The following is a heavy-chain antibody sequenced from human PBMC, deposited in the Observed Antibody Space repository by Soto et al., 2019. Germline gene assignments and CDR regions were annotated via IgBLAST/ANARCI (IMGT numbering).Heavy chain of an antibody. D-gene: IGHD7-27*01. CDR2: IKRDGSDK. V-gene: IGHV3-7*01. CDR3: AREPSELGDAFDI. Sequence: GGSLRLSCVASGFTFSSYWMSWVRQAPGKGLEWVANIKRDGSDKYYVDSVKGRFTISRDNAKNSLYLQINSLRVEDTAVYYCAREPSELGDAFDIWGQGTMVTRLL. J-gene: IGHJ3*02. CDR1: GFTFSSYW.